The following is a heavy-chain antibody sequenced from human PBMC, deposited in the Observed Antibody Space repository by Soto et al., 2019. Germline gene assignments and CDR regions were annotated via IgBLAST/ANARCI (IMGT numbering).Heavy chain of an antibody. CDR1: GYTFTNYC. D-gene: IGHD2-2*01. J-gene: IGHJ5*02. CDR3: ARVGGSIVLVPAAGPHWFDP. V-gene: IGHV1-18*01. Sequence: ASVKVSCKASGYTFTNYCISWVRQAPGQGLEWMGWISAYNGNTNYAQKFQGRVTMTTDTSTTTAYMELRSLRSDDTAVYYCARVGGSIVLVPAAGPHWFDPWGQGTLVTVSS. CDR2: ISAYNGNT.